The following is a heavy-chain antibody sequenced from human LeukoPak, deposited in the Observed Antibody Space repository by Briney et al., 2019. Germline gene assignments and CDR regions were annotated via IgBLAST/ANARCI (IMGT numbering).Heavy chain of an antibody. CDR2: IIPILGIA. D-gene: IGHD3-22*01. CDR1: GGTFISYA. J-gene: IGHJ4*02. V-gene: IGHV1-69*04. CDR3: ARDTTYYYDSSGYYSLDY. Sequence: SVKVSCKASGGTFISYAISWVRQAPGQGLEWMGRIIPILGIANYAQKFQGRVTITADKSTSTAYMELSSLRSEDTAVYYCARDTTYYYDSSGYYSLDYWGQGTLVTVSS.